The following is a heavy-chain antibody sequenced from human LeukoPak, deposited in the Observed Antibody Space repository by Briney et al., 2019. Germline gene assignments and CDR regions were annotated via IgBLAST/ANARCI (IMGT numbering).Heavy chain of an antibody. CDR3: ARDYGWSFSDY. CDR1: GYTFTSYY. V-gene: IGHV1-46*01. CDR2: INPSGGST. J-gene: IGHJ4*02. Sequence: ASVKVSCKASGYTFTSYYMHWVRQAPGRGLEWMGIINPSGGSTSYAQKLQGRVTMTTDTSTSTAYMELRSLRSDDTAVYYCARDYGWSFSDYWGQGTLSPSPQ. D-gene: IGHD1-26*01.